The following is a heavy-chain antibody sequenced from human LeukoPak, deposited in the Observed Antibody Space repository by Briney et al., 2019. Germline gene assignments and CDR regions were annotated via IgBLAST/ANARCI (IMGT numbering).Heavy chain of an antibody. CDR1: GGTFSSYA. CDR2: IIPIFGIA. CDR3: ARSPCSSTSCYTFGYCYGMDV. D-gene: IGHD2-2*02. Sequence: SVKVSCKASGGTFSSYAISWVRQAPGQGLEWMGRIIPIFGIANYAQKFQGRVTITADKSTSTAYMELSSLRSEDTAVYYCARSPCSSTSCYTFGYCYGMDVWGQGTTVTVSS. J-gene: IGHJ6*02. V-gene: IGHV1-69*04.